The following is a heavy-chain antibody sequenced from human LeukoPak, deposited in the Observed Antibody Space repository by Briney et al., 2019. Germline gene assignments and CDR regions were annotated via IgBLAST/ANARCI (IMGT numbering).Heavy chain of an antibody. J-gene: IGHJ4*02. CDR2: ISWNSGSI. CDR1: GFTFDDST. Sequence: PGRSLRLSCASSGFTFDDSTMHWVRQAPGKGLEWVSGISWNSGSIGYADSLKGRFTISRDNAKNSLYLQMNSLRAEDTDLYYCAKDGYSYGPKNFDYWGQGTLVTVSS. D-gene: IGHD5-18*01. V-gene: IGHV3-9*01. CDR3: AKDGYSYGPKNFDY.